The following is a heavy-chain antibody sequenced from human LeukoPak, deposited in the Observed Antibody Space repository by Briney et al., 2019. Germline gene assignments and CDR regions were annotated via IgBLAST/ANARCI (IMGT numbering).Heavy chain of an antibody. D-gene: IGHD5-18*01. CDR2: IYHSGST. V-gene: IGHV4-4*02. Sequence: SETLSLTCAVSGGSISSSNWWSWVRQPPGKGLEWIGEIYHSGSTNYNPSLKSRVTISVDKSKNQFSLKLSSVTAADTAVYYCARVSVDTAMVRTIDYWGQGTLVTVSS. CDR3: ARVSVDTAMVRTIDY. CDR1: GGSISSSNW. J-gene: IGHJ4*02.